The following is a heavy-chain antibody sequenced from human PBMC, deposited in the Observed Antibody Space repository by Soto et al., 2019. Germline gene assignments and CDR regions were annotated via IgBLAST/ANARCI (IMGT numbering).Heavy chain of an antibody. CDR3: ARINHHGYSYGARAFDS. J-gene: IGHJ3*02. D-gene: IGHD5-18*01. CDR1: GGTFSSYA. V-gene: IGHV1-69*01. Sequence: QVQLVQSGAEVKKPGSSVKVSCKASGGTFSSYAISWVRQAPGQGLEWMGGIIPIFGTENYAQKFQGRVTITADESTSTAYMELSSLRSEDKAVYYCARINHHGYSYGARAFDSWGQGTMVTVSS. CDR2: IIPIFGTE.